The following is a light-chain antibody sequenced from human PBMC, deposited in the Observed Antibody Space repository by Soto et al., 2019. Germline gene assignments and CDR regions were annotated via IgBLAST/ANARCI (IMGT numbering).Light chain of an antibody. CDR3: HQYNTWPLT. V-gene: IGKV3-15*01. CDR1: QAIRSD. CDR2: DVS. Sequence: EIVMTQSPVALSVSPGERATLSCRASQAIRSDLAWYQQKPGQAPRLLISDVSTRATGIPARFNGSGSGTEFTLAISSLQFEDFAAYYCHQYNTWPLTFGGGTKVDIK. J-gene: IGKJ4*01.